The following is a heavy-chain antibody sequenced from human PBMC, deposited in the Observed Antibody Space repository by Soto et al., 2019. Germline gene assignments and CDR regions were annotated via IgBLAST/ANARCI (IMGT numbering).Heavy chain of an antibody. CDR2: FDPEDGET. D-gene: IGHD6-19*01. J-gene: IGHJ4*02. CDR1: GYTLTELS. CDR3: ATSALYSSGWSRPFDY. V-gene: IGHV1-24*01. Sequence: ASVKVSCKVSGYTLTELSMHWVRQAPGKGLEWMGGFDPEDGETIYAQKFQGRVTMTEDTSTDTAYMELSSLRSEDTAVYYCATSALYSSGWSRPFDYWGQGTLVTVSS.